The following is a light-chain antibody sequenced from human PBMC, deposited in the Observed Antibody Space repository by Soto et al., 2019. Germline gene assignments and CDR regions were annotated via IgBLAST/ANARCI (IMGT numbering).Light chain of an antibody. CDR1: SSDVGDYNY. CDR2: EVS. CDR3: SSYTNSNTWV. Sequence: QSALTQPACVSGSPGQSSTISFTGTSSDVGDYNYVSWYQQHPGKAPKLMIYEVSNRPSGVSNRFSGSKSGNTASLTISGLQAEDEADYYCSSYTNSNTWVFGGGTKLTVL. V-gene: IGLV2-14*01. J-gene: IGLJ3*02.